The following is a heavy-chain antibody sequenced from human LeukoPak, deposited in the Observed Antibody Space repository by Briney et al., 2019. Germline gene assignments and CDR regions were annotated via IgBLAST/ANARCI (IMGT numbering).Heavy chain of an antibody. Sequence: GGSLRLSCAASGFTFSKYDMRWVRQAPGKGLEWVADISYNGSTTYYSDSVKGRFTISRDNSKNTLYLQMNSLRAEDTAVFYCARETGVGFTPPDYYYYMDVWGTGTTVTVS. V-gene: IGHV3-30*04. CDR1: GFTFSKYD. J-gene: IGHJ6*03. D-gene: IGHD3-10*01. CDR2: ISYNGSTT. CDR3: ARETGVGFTPPDYYYYMDV.